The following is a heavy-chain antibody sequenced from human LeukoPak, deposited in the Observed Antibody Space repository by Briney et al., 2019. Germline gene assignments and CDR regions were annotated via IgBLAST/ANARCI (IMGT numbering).Heavy chain of an antibody. Sequence: SQTLSLTCTVSGVSIASRPFYWTWICQPPGKGLEWVGSIYYSGSTYYNPSLKSRVTISVDTSKNQFSLKLSSVTAADTAVYYCARGAYYYGSGSWHPRGWFDPWGQGTLVTVSS. D-gene: IGHD3-10*01. CDR1: GVSIASRPFY. CDR2: IYYSGST. V-gene: IGHV4-39*07. J-gene: IGHJ5*02. CDR3: ARGAYYYGSGSWHPRGWFDP.